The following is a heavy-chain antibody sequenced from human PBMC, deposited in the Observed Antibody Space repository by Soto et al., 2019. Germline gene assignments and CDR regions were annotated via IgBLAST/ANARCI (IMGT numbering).Heavy chain of an antibody. CDR2: IYPGDSDT. V-gene: IGHV5-51*01. J-gene: IGHJ5*02. D-gene: IGHD1-26*01. CDR1: GYSFTSYW. CDR3: ARHKNSGSYWRSNWFDP. Sequence: GESLKISCKGSGYSFTSYWIGWVRQMPGKGLEWMGIIYPGDSDTRYSPSFQGQVTISADKSISTAYLQWSSLKASDTAMYYCARHKNSGSYWRSNWFDPWGQGTLVTVSS.